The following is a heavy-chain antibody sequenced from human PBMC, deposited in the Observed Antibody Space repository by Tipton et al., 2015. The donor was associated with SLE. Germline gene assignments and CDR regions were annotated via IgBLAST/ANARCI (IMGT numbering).Heavy chain of an antibody. V-gene: IGHV4-38-2*02. J-gene: IGHJ3*01. CDR1: GFSISSYY. Sequence: TLSLTCTVSGFSISSYYWGWIRQPPGKGLEWLGTIYHSGTTYYNPSLKSRLTLSIDTSKNQFSLKLNSVTAAGTAVYYCAKSGYYGSGIFDTFDLWGQGTMVTVSS. CDR2: IYHSGTT. CDR3: AKSGYYGSGIFDTFDL. D-gene: IGHD3-10*01.